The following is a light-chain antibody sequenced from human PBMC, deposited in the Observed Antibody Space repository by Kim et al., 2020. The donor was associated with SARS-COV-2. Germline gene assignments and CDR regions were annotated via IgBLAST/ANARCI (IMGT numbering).Light chain of an antibody. J-gene: IGKJ1*01. CDR3: KQYETYWT. Sequence: DIQMTQSPSTVSAFVGTRVTITCRASQSVDNWLAWYQQMPGKAPKLLIYQASKLASGVPSRFSGSGSGTTFTLTIYNLQPDDSAIYYCKQYETYWTFGPGTKV. V-gene: IGKV1-5*03. CDR2: QAS. CDR1: QSVDNW.